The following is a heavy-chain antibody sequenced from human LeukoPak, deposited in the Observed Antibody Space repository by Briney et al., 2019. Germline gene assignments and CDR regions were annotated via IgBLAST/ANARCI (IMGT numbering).Heavy chain of an antibody. CDR2: INPNSGGT. Sequence: GSVKVSCKASGYTFTGYYMHWVRQAPGQGLEWMGRINPNSGGTNYAQKFQGRVTMTRDTSISTAYMELSRLRSDDTAVYYYARGTYYYDSSGYYDYWGQGTLVTVSS. V-gene: IGHV1-2*06. D-gene: IGHD3-22*01. J-gene: IGHJ4*02. CDR3: ARGTYYYDSSGYYDY. CDR1: GYTFTGYY.